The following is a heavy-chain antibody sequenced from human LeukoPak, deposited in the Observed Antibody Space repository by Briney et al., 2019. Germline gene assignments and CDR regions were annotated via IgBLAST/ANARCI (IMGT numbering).Heavy chain of an antibody. D-gene: IGHD6-19*01. Sequence: SETLSLTCAVYGGSFSGYYWSWIRQPPGKGLEWIGEINHSGSTSYKPSLKSRVTISVDTSENQFSLKLSSVTAADTAVYYCATRGSSGWFLDYWGQGTLVTVSS. CDR3: ATRGSSGWFLDY. J-gene: IGHJ4*02. CDR2: INHSGST. CDR1: GGSFSGYY. V-gene: IGHV4-34*01.